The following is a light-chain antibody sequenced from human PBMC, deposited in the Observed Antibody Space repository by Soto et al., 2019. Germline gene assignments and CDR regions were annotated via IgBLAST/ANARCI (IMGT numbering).Light chain of an antibody. CDR3: AGWDDSLNGWV. V-gene: IGLV1-44*01. CDR2: SNS. Sequence: QSVLTQPPSASGTPGQRVTISCSGSSSNIGGYTVNWYQQLPGTAPKVLIFSNSNRPSGVPDRFSGSKSGTSASLAISGLQSQDEADYYCAGWDDSLNGWVFGGGTKLTVL. J-gene: IGLJ3*02. CDR1: SSNIGGYT.